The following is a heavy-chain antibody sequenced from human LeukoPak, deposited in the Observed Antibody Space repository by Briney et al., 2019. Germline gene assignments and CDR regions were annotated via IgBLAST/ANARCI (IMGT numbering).Heavy chain of an antibody. CDR3: AKDIDPSWIQLYYFDY. Sequence: GGSLRLSCAASGFTFSSYSMNWVRQAPGKGLEWVSSISSSSSYIYYADSVKGRFTISRDNAKNSLYLQMNSLRAEDTALYYCAKDIDPSWIQLYYFDYWGQGTLVTVSS. J-gene: IGHJ4*02. D-gene: IGHD5-18*01. V-gene: IGHV3-21*04. CDR2: ISSSSSYI. CDR1: GFTFSSYS.